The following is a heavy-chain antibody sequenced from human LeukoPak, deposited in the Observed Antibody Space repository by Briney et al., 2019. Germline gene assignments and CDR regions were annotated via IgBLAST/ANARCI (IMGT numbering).Heavy chain of an antibody. V-gene: IGHV4-39*01. J-gene: IGHJ3*02. Sequence: SETLSLTCTLSGGSITSDSDYWGWVRQPPGKGLEWIGSVYYRGSTFHNPSLRSRVTLSVDTSKNQFSLRLRSVTAADTAVYYCAREDGYNMDDAFDIWGQGTMVSVSS. CDR2: VYYRGST. D-gene: IGHD5-24*01. CDR3: AREDGYNMDDAFDI. CDR1: GGSITSDSDY.